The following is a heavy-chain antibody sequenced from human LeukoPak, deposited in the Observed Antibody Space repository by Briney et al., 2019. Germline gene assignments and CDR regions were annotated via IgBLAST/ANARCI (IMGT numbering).Heavy chain of an antibody. CDR2: IYYSGST. Sequence: SETLSLTCTVSGGSISSYYWSWIRQPPGKGLEWIGYIYYSGSTNYNPSLKSRVTISVDTSKNHFSLKLSSVTAADTAVYYCARDSGSYGAFDIWGQGTMVTVSS. V-gene: IGHV4-59*01. CDR3: ARDSGSYGAFDI. J-gene: IGHJ3*02. D-gene: IGHD1-26*01. CDR1: GGSISSYY.